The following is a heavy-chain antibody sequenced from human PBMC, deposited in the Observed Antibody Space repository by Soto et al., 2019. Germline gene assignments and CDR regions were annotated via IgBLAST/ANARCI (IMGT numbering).Heavy chain of an antibody. J-gene: IGHJ4*02. CDR1: GFIFSDYY. V-gene: IGHV3-11*01. CDR2: ISGSGNTI. Sequence: GGSLRLSCAASGFIFSDYYMSWVRQAPGKGLECLAYISGSGNTIYYADSVQARFTISRDNTKKSLYLQMDGLRAEDTALYYCATYTSPYTSGSFDHQGQRTLGTVSS. D-gene: IGHD3-10*01. CDR3: ATYTSPYTSGSFDH.